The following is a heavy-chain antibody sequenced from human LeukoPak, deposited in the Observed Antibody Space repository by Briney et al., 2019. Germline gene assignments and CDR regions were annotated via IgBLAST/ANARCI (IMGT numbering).Heavy chain of an antibody. CDR3: AKDGTSGWYVGNWFDP. CDR2: MSGSAHST. V-gene: IGHV3-23*01. J-gene: IGHJ5*02. CDR1: GFTFSSYA. Sequence: GGSLRLSCAASGFTFSSYAMTWVRQAPGKGLEWVSAMSGSAHSTYYAESVKGRFTISRDNSNNMLYLQMNSLTVEDTAVYYCAKDGTSGWYVGNWFDPWGQGTLVTVSS. D-gene: IGHD6-19*01.